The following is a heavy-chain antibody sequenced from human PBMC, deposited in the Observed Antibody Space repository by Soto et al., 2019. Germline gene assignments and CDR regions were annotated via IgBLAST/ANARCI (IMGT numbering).Heavy chain of an antibody. CDR1: GGSISSYY. CDR2: IYYSEST. CDR3: ARDQGWFDP. J-gene: IGHJ5*02. V-gene: IGHV4-59*01. Sequence: PSETLSLTCTASGGSISSYYWGWIRQPPGKGLEWIGYIYYSESTNYNPSLKSRVTISVDTSKNQFSLKLSSVTAADTAVYYCARDQGWFDPWGQGTLVTVSS.